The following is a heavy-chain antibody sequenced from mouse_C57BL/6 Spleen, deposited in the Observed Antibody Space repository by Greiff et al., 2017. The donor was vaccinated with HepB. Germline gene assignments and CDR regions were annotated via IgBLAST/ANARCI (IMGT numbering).Heavy chain of an antibody. CDR3: ARRGYYGWFAY. Sequence: QVQLKQPGAELVRPGSSVKLSCKASGYTFTSYWMHWVKQRPIQGLEWIGNIDPSDSETHYNQKFKDKATLTVDKSSSTAYMQLSSLTSEDSAVYYCARRGYYGWFAYWGQGTLVTVSA. J-gene: IGHJ3*01. D-gene: IGHD1-1*01. CDR1: GYTFTSYW. CDR2: IDPSDSET. V-gene: IGHV1-52*01.